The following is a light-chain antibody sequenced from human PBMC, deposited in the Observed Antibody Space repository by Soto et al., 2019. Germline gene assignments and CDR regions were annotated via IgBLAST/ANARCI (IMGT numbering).Light chain of an antibody. Sequence: QSVLTQPPSASGTPGQRVTISCSGSSSNIGSNTVNWYQQLPGTAPKLLIYSNNQRPSGVPDRFSGSKSGTSASLVISGLQSEDEADYYCAAWDDSPYVFXTGTKVTVL. CDR2: SNN. CDR1: SSNIGSNT. J-gene: IGLJ1*01. CDR3: AAWDDSPYV. V-gene: IGLV1-44*01.